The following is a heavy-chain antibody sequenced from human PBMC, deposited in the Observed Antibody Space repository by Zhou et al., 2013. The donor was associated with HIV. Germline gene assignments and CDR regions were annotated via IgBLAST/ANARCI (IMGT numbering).Heavy chain of an antibody. D-gene: IGHD3-22*01. J-gene: IGHJ4*02. CDR1: GAPFSSFA. Sequence: QVQLVQSGAEVKKPGSSVKISCRTSGAPFSSFAFNWMRQAPGQGLEWVGGIIPILGTPNYAQKFLGRVAITADEPSGTVYLELSGLRSADTAVYYCARGGEGNYYDSSGYYYGYWGQGTLVTVSS. V-gene: IGHV1-69*11. CDR2: IIPILGTP. CDR3: ARGGEGNYYDSSGYYYGY.